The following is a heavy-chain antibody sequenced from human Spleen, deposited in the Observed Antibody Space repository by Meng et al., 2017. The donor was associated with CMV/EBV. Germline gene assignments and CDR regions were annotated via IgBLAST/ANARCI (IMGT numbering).Heavy chain of an antibody. D-gene: IGHD3-22*01. CDR2: INPNSGDT. CDR3: ATQSGVGYSSAWYDS. V-gene: IGHV1-2*02. J-gene: IGHJ5*01. Sequence: ASVKVSCKASGYTFTSYYVHWVRQAPGQGLEWMGWINPNSGDTTYPQNFQGRVTMTRDTSITTAYMELTMLTSGDTAVYYCATQSGVGYSSAWYDSWGQGTLVTVSS. CDR1: GYTFTSYY.